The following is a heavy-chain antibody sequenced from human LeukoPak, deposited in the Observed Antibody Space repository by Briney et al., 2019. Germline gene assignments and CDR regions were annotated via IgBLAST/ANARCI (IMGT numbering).Heavy chain of an antibody. Sequence: GGSLRLSCAASGFTFSSYSMNWVRQAPGKGLEWVSYISSSSTIYYADFVKGRFTISRDNAKNSLYLQMNSLRAEDTAVYYCARDRSSGWDNWFDPWGQGTLVTVSS. V-gene: IGHV3-48*01. CDR1: GFTFSSYS. D-gene: IGHD6-19*01. CDR2: ISSSSTI. J-gene: IGHJ5*02. CDR3: ARDRSSGWDNWFDP.